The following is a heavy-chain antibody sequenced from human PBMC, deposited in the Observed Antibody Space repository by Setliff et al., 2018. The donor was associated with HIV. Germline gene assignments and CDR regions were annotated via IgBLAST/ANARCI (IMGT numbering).Heavy chain of an antibody. J-gene: IGHJ4*02. CDR2: VIPSFATA. CDR3: ARGATITYYFDY. Sequence: GASVKVSCKTSGGTFSIFSITWVRQAPGQGLEWMGGVIPSFATANYAQKFQFRLTITADESTSTAYMELSSLRSEDTAVYYCARGATITYYFDYWGQGTLVTVSS. CDR1: GGTFSIFS. D-gene: IGHD5-12*01. V-gene: IGHV1-69*13.